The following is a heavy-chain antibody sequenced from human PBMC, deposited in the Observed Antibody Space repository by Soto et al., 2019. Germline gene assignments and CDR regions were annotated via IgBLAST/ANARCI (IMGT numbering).Heavy chain of an antibody. D-gene: IGHD6-13*01. V-gene: IGHV1-46*01. CDR2: IHYSGATP. CDR3: ARGGQDLATIASFDY. CDR1: GYTFTNYY. J-gene: IGHJ4*02. Sequence: ASVKVSCKASGYTFTNYYMHWVRQAPGQGLEWMGVIHYSGATPTYAQKFQGRVTMARDTSTSTVYVELSSLTSEDTAVYYCARGGQDLATIASFDYWGQGTLVTVYS.